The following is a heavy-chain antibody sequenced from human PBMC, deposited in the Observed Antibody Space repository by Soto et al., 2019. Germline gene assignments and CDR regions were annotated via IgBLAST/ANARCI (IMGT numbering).Heavy chain of an antibody. J-gene: IGHJ4*02. CDR3: AKGLLTPVIQPIFDY. D-gene: IGHD4-17*01. Sequence: EVQLLESGGGLVQPGGSLRLSCAASGFTFSSYAMSWVRQAPGKGLEWVSAISGSGGSTYYADSVKGRFTISRENSKNTLYLAMNSLRAEDNAVYYCAKGLLTPVIQPIFDYWGQGTLVTVSS. CDR2: ISGSGGST. CDR1: GFTFSSYA. V-gene: IGHV3-23*01.